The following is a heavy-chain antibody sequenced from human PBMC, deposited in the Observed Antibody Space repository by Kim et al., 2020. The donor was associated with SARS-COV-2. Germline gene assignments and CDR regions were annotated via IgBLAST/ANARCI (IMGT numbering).Heavy chain of an antibody. Sequence: KGRFTIARDKSKNTLYLQMNSLRAEDTAVYYCAKDAAAAEANTYDYGMDVWGQGTTVTVSS. CDR3: AKDAAAAEANTYDYGMDV. D-gene: IGHD6-13*01. V-gene: IGHV3-30*02. J-gene: IGHJ6*02.